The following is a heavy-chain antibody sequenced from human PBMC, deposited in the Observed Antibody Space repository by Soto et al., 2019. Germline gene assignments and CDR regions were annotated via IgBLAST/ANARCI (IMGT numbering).Heavy chain of an antibody. V-gene: IGHV3-23*01. J-gene: IGHJ4*02. Sequence: DVQLLESGGGLVQPEGSLRLSCAASGFTFSSYAMGWVRQGPGQGLEWVAVVSIGGSTHYADSVRGRFTISRDNSKNTLSPQMKSLTAEDTAVYFCAKRRGAGGHFDYWGQGALVTVSS. CDR2: VSIGGST. D-gene: IGHD2-15*01. CDR1: GFTFSSYA. CDR3: AKRRGAGGHFDY.